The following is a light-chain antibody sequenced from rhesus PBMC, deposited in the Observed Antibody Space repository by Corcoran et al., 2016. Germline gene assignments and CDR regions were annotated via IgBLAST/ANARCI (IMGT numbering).Light chain of an antibody. CDR2: SAY. Sequence: EIVMTQSPATLSLSPGETATLSCRASESVVSYLAWYQQKPGQAPKLLVHSAYFRATGIPDRFSGSGSRTEFTLTISSLEPEDVGVYHCQQYNDLLPTFGGGTKVELK. CDR1: ESVVSY. CDR3: QQYNDLLPT. V-gene: IGKV3-40*03. J-gene: IGKJ4*01.